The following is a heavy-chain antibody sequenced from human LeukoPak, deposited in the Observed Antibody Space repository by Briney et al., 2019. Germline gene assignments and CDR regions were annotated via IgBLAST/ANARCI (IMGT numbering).Heavy chain of an antibody. CDR3: ARFGVAAYDFDY. CDR2: IYYSGST. D-gene: IGHD3-3*01. J-gene: IGHJ4*02. V-gene: IGHV4-59*01. CDR1: GGSISSYY. Sequence: SETLSLTCTVSGGSISSYYGSWIRQPPGKGLEWIGYIYYSGSTNYNPSLKSRVTISVDTSKNQFSLKLSSVTAADTAVYYCARFGVAAYDFDYWVQGTLVTVSS.